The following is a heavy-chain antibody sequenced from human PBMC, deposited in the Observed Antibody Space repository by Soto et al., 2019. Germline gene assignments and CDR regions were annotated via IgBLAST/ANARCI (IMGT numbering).Heavy chain of an antibody. D-gene: IGHD5-12*01. J-gene: IGHJ4*02. CDR1: GGSISSSSYY. V-gene: IGHV4-30-4*08. Sequence: SETLSLTCTVSGGSISSSSYYWGWIRQPPGKGLEWIGYIYYSGSTYYNPSLKSRVTISVDTSKNQFSLKLSSVTAADTAVYYCARVDSGYDFLFDYWGQGTLVTVSS. CDR3: ARVDSGYDFLFDY. CDR2: IYYSGST.